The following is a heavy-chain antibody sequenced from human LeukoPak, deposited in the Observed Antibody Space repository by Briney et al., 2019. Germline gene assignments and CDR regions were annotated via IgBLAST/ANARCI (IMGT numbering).Heavy chain of an antibody. CDR1: GGTFSNYA. D-gene: IGHD4-23*01. J-gene: IGHJ6*02. CDR3: ASLNSIPYYYYGMDV. CDR2: IIPIFGTA. V-gene: IGHV1-69*13. Sequence: SVKVSCKASGGTFSNYAISWVRQAPGQGLEWMGGIIPIFGTANYAQKFQGRVTITADESTSTAYMELSSLRSEDTAVYYCASLNSIPYYYYGMDVWGQGTTVTVSS.